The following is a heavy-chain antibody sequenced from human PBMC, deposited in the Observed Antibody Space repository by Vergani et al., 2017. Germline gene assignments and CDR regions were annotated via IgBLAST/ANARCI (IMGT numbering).Heavy chain of an antibody. V-gene: IGHV4-59*01. J-gene: IGHJ5*02. CDR1: GGSISSYY. D-gene: IGHD3-3*01. CDR3: ARVLVPHYDFPSLFDP. CDR2: IYYSGST. Sequence: QVQLQESGPGLVKPSETLSLTCTVSGGSISSYYWSWIRQPPGKGLEWIGYIYYSGSTNYNPSLKSRVTISVDTSKNQFSLKLSSVTAADTAVYYCARVLVPHYDFPSLFDPWGQGTLVTVSS.